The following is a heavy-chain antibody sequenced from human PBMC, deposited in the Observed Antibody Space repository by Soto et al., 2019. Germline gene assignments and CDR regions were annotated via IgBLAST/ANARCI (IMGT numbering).Heavy chain of an antibody. Sequence: QVQLVPSGAEVKKPGSSVKVSCKASGGTFSSYTISWVRQAPGQGLEWVGRIIPILGIANYAQKFQGRVTITADKSTSTAYMELSSMRSEDTAVYYCARDVGYGSFDPWGQGTLVTVSS. J-gene: IGHJ5*02. V-gene: IGHV1-69*08. CDR2: IIPILGIA. CDR3: ARDVGYGSFDP. CDR1: GGTFSSYT. D-gene: IGHD3-10*01.